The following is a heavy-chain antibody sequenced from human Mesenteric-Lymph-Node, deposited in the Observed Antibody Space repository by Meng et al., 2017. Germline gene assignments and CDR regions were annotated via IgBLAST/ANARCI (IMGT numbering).Heavy chain of an antibody. Sequence: GGSLRLSCAASGFTFSRDWMHWVRQVPGKGLVWVSRLNADGSITQYADSVKGRFTISRDNAKNTLYLQMNSLRAEDTAVYYCGKDVGWNAQIWGQGARVTVSS. CDR2: LNADGSIT. J-gene: IGHJ4*02. CDR1: GFTFSRDW. V-gene: IGHV3-74*03. D-gene: IGHD1-1*01. CDR3: GKDVGWNAQI.